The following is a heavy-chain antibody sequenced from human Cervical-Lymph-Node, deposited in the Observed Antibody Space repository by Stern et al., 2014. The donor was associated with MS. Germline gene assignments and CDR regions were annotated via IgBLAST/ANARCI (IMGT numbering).Heavy chain of an antibody. Sequence: EVQLVESGAEVKKPGESLKISCKGSGYSFTSHWIGWVRQMPGKGLEWMGMIYPGDSDTRYSPSFQGQVTIPADKSISTAYLQWSSLKASDTAIYYCARHQTDYKGRDYYYYGMDVWGQGTTVTVSS. CDR2: IYPGDSDT. D-gene: IGHD4-11*01. V-gene: IGHV5-51*01. CDR3: ARHQTDYKGRDYYYYGMDV. J-gene: IGHJ6*02. CDR1: GYSFTSHW.